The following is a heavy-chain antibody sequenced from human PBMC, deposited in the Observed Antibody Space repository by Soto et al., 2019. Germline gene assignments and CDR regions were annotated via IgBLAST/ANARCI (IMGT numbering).Heavy chain of an antibody. CDR2: LSSSGVT. CDR3: AIRKKSLGQAFDV. D-gene: IGHD3-3*01. J-gene: IGHJ3*01. Sequence: QVQLQESGPGLVKPSQTLSLTCNVSGDSIRSTDAFWSWIRQPPGKGLEFIGYLSSSGVTFYTPSLRGLLSISLDTSKNRFSLKLISVTAADAAVYYCAIRKKSLGQAFDVWGQGTMVTVSS. V-gene: IGHV4-30-4*01. CDR1: GDSIRSTDAF.